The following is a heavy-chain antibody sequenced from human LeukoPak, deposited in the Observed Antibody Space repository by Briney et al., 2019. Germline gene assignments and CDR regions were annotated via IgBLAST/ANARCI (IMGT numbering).Heavy chain of an antibody. CDR1: GFSFSIYV. CDR2: ISGGTSGT. Sequence: GGSLRLSCAASGFSFSIYVMSWVRQAPGKGLEWVSTISGGTSGTHYADSVRGRFTISRDNSKNTLYLQLNSLRADDTAVYYCASSDYGDYVYFDYWGQGTLVTVSS. J-gene: IGHJ4*02. V-gene: IGHV3-23*01. D-gene: IGHD4-17*01. CDR3: ASSDYGDYVYFDY.